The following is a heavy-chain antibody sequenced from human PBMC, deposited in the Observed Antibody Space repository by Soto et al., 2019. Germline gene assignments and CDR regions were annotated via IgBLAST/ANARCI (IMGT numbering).Heavy chain of an antibody. D-gene: IGHD6-19*01. Sequence: QVQLVQSGAEVKKPGASMKVSCKASGYTFTTYGITWVRQAPGQGLEWMGWISAYNGNSRYAQNLQGRVTMTTDTSTRTAYMELRGLRSDDTAVYYCARADPGYSSGWYFYWGQGTLVTVSS. CDR3: ARADPGYSSGWYFY. J-gene: IGHJ4*02. V-gene: IGHV1-18*01. CDR2: ISAYNGNS. CDR1: GYTFTTYG.